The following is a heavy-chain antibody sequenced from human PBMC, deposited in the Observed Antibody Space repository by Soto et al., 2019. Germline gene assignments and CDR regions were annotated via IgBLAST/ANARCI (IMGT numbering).Heavy chain of an antibody. J-gene: IGHJ6*02. D-gene: IGHD3-10*01. CDR2: ISSSSSYI. CDR1: GFTFSSYS. V-gene: IGHV3-21*01. Sequence: GSLRLSCAASGFTFSSYSMNWVRQAPGKGLEWVSSISSSSSYIYYADSVKGRFTISRDNAKNSLYLQMNSLRAEDTAVYYCARYYSMVRGFPPKGGYYYYGMDVWGQGTTVTVSS. CDR3: ARYYSMVRGFPPKGGYYYYGMDV.